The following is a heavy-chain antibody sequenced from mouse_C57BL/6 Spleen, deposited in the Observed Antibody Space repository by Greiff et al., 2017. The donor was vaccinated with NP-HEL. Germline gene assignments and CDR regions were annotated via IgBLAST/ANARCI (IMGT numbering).Heavy chain of an antibody. CDR1: GFSLTSYG. CDR3: ARNSNWVYAMDY. CDR2: IWRGGST. J-gene: IGHJ4*01. Sequence: QVQLKQSGPGLVQPSQSLSITCTVSGFSLTSYGVHWVRQSPGKGLEWLGVIWRGGSTDYNAAFISRLSISKDNSKSQVFFKMNSLQADDTAIYYCARNSNWVYAMDYWGQGTSVTVSS. V-gene: IGHV2-2*01. D-gene: IGHD4-1*01.